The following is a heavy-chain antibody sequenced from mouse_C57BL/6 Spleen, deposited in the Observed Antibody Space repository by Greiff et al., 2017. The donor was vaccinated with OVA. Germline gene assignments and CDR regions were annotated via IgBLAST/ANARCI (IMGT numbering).Heavy chain of an antibody. CDR1: GFTFSDSW. CDR2: IRNKANNHAT. Sequence: EVKLVESGGGLVQPGGSMKLSCAASGFTFSDSWMDWVRQSPEKGLEWVAEIRNKANNHATYYAETVKGRFTISRDDSKTSVYLQINSLRAEDTVIYYCRWLGRWYFDVWGTGTTVTVSS. CDR3: RWLGRWYFDV. V-gene: IGHV6-6*01. J-gene: IGHJ1*03. D-gene: IGHD2-2*01.